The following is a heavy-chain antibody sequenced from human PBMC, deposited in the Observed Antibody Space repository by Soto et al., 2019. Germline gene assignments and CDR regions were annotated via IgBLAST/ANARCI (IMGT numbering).Heavy chain of an antibody. CDR2: FYHSRTS. CDR3: ARGIDGYSFV. D-gene: IGHD5-18*01. V-gene: IGHV4-31*03. Sequence: SETLSLTCTVSGDSIDIGVHHWTWIRQLPEKGLEYIGYFYHSRTSFYNPSLKSRATISIDTSKSQFSLTLKSVTPADTAVYYCARGIDGYSFVWGQGTLVTVSS. CDR1: GDSIDIGVHH. J-gene: IGHJ4*02.